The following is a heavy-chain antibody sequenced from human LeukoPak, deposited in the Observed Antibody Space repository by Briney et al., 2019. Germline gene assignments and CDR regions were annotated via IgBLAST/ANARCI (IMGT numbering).Heavy chain of an antibody. J-gene: IGHJ4*02. D-gene: IGHD3-3*01. CDR2: IYPGDSDT. Sequence: GESLKISCKGSGYSFTSYWIGWVRQMPGKGLEWMGIIYPGDSDTRYSPSFQGQVTISADKSISTAYLQWSSLKASDTAMYYCATGGPYYDFWSGYLFDYWGQGTLVTVSS. CDR3: ATGGPYYDFWSGYLFDY. V-gene: IGHV5-51*01. CDR1: GYSFTSYW.